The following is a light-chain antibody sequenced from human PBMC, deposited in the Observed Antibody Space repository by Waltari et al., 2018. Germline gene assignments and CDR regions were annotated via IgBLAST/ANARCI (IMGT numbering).Light chain of an antibody. V-gene: IGKV3-20*01. CDR1: QTVRTTY. J-gene: IGKJ4*01. Sequence: EIVLTQSPGTLSLSPGERATLSCRASQTVRTTYLACYQQKPGQAPTLVIHGASSRATGIPDRVSGSGSGTDFSLTISSLEPEDFAVYYCQKYDISPLTFGGGTKVEIK. CDR2: GAS. CDR3: QKYDISPLT.